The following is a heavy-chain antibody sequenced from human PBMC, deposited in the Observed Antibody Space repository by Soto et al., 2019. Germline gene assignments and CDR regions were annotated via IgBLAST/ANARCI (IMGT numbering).Heavy chain of an antibody. D-gene: IGHD5-12*01. Sequence: GGSMRLSCTTSGFSFASFALRWVRQAPGQGLEWVATTVGSDAKTHYADSVKGRFSISRDTSRNTVYLQMNNLRGDDTAIYYCAKWTYLDFWGQGTRVTVSS. V-gene: IGHV3-23*01. J-gene: IGHJ4*02. CDR1: GFSFASFA. CDR2: TVGSDAKT. CDR3: AKWTYLDF.